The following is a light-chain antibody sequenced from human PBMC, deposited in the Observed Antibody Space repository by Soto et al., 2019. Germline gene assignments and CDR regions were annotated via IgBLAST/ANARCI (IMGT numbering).Light chain of an antibody. Sequence: DIQMTQSPSTLSASVGDRVTITCRASQNTSSWLAWYQQKPGKAPKLLIYKASSVQSGVPSRFSGSGSGTEFSLTISSLQPDDSATYYCQQSNSYPLTFGGGTKLEIK. CDR3: QQSNSYPLT. CDR1: QNTSSW. J-gene: IGKJ4*01. V-gene: IGKV1-5*03. CDR2: KAS.